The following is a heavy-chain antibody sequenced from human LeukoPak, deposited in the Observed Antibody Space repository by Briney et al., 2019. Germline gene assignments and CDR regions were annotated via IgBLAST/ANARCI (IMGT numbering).Heavy chain of an antibody. J-gene: IGHJ4*02. D-gene: IGHD1-26*01. CDR2: ISGSGGST. CDR3: AKDFSYSGSYSASGD. Sequence: GGSLRLSCAASGFTFSSYAMSWVRQAPGKGLEWVSAISGSGGSTYYADSVKGRFTISRDNSKNTLYLQMNSLRAEDTAVYYCAKDFSYSGSYSASGDWGQGTLVTVSS. CDR1: GFTFSSYA. V-gene: IGHV3-23*01.